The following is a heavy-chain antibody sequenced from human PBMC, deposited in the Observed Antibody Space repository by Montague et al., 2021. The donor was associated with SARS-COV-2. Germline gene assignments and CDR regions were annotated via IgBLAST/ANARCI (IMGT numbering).Heavy chain of an antibody. CDR2: IFVGAST. Sequence: SETLSLTCSVSGGSISGYYWGWVRQAAGKRLEWIGRIFVGASTDYNPSLMSRFSLSGDKSKNQFSLKVTSVTAADTAIYYCARGMAAEGRWFDSWGHGMLVTVSS. J-gene: IGHJ5*01. D-gene: IGHD6-13*01. CDR1: GGSISGYY. V-gene: IGHV4-4*07. CDR3: ARGMAAEGRWFDS.